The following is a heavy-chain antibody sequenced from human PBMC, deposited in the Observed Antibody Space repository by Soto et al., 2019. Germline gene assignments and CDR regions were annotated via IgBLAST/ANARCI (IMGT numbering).Heavy chain of an antibody. V-gene: IGHV3-33*01. Sequence: SLRLSCSASGFTFSSYGMHWVRQAPGKGLEWVAVIWYDGSHKYYADSVKGRFTISRDNSKNTLYLQMNSLRAEDTAVYYCARYISSYGMDVWGQGTTFTVSS. J-gene: IGHJ6*02. CDR3: ARYISSYGMDV. CDR1: GFTFSSYG. CDR2: IWYDGSHK.